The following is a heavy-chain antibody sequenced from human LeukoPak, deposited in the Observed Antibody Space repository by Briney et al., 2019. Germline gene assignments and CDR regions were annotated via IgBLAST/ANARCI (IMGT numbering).Heavy chain of an antibody. CDR1: GFTFSSYW. V-gene: IGHV3-7*01. D-gene: IGHD1-26*01. CDR3: AKCRGGSYYDSIDAFDI. Sequence: GGSLRLSCAASGFTFSSYWMSWVRQAPGKGLEWVANIKQDGSEKYYVDSVKGRFTISRDNAKNSLYLQMNSLRAEDTAVYYCAKCRGGSYYDSIDAFDIWGQGTMVTVSS. J-gene: IGHJ3*02. CDR2: IKQDGSEK.